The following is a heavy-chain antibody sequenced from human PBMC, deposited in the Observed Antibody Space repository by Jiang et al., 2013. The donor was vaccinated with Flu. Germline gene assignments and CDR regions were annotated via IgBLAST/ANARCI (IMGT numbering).Heavy chain of an antibody. CDR2: IYYSGST. J-gene: IGHJ4*02. CDR1: GGSISSGGYY. V-gene: IGHV4-30-2*03. CDR3: AITLDYYDRYGYYPRPGYFDY. D-gene: IGHD3-22*01. Sequence: GSGLVKPSQTLSLTCTVSGGSISSGGYYWSWIRQHPGKGLEWIGSIYYSGSTYYNPSLKSRVTISVDTSKNQFSLKLSSVTAADTAVYYCAITLDYYDRYGYYPRPGYFDYWGQGTLVTVSS.